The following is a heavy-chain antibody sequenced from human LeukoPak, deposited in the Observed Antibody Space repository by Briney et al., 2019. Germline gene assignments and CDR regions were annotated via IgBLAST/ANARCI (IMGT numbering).Heavy chain of an antibody. J-gene: IGHJ4*02. D-gene: IGHD3-10*01. CDR3: ARSDSGYGSGTSFDY. Sequence: SETLSLTCTVSGGSISRDYWSWIRQPPGKGLEWIGYIYYTGSTNYNPSLKSRVTISVDTSKNQFSLKLSSVTAADTAVYYCARSDSGYGSGTSFDYWGQGTLVTVSS. V-gene: IGHV4-59*12. CDR1: GGSISRDY. CDR2: IYYTGST.